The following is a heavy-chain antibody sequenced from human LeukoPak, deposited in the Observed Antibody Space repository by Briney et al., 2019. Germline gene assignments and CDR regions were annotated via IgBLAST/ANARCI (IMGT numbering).Heavy chain of an antibody. CDR2: IKSQGGGGTR. CDR1: GLIFRDAW. Sequence: RGSLRLSCEVYGLIFRDAWVSWVRQAPGKGLEWVGRIKSQGGGGTRDYGAPVKGRFSISRDDSRNTIYLQMKSLKTEDTGIYYCTHISSVPDRFTSWGQGTLVTVSS. D-gene: IGHD2-21*01. V-gene: IGHV3-15*01. J-gene: IGHJ5*02. CDR3: THISSVPDRFTS.